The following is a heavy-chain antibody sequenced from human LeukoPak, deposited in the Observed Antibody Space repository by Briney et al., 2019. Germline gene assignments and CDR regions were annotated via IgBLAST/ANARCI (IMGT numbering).Heavy chain of an antibody. D-gene: IGHD2-2*02. CDR1: GLSFSGYY. Sequence: AETLRLTCAAYGLSFSGYYWSWIRQPPGKGLEWIGEINHSGSTNYNASLKGRVTISVGTSKTQFSLKLSSVTAADTAVYYCARGGLGHSSSNSCYRRVYGMDVWGQGPTVTVSS. CDR3: ARGGLGHSSSNSCYRRVYGMDV. CDR2: INHSGST. V-gene: IGHV4-34*01. J-gene: IGHJ6*02.